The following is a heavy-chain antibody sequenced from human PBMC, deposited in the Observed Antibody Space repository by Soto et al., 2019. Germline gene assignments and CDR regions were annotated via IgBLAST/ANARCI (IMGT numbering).Heavy chain of an antibody. V-gene: IGHV4-59*01. J-gene: IGHJ5*02. Sequence: SETLSLTCTVSGGSISNYYWTWIRQPPGKGVEWIGYIYYSGSTNYHPSLKSRVTISVDTSKTQFSLQLSSVTAADTALYYCAKLPWADYGGIFDPWGQGTLVTVSS. CDR2: IYYSGST. CDR3: AKLPWADYGGIFDP. CDR1: GGSISNYY. D-gene: IGHD4-17*01.